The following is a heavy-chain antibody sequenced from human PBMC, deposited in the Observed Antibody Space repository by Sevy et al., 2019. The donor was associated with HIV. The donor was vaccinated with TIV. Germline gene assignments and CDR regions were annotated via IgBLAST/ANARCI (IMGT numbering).Heavy chain of an antibody. J-gene: IGHJ3*02. V-gene: IGHV3-23*01. CDR2: ISGSGGST. D-gene: IGHD6-13*01. CDR1: GFTFSSYA. CDR3: AKEVAAAGFPRWAFDI. Sequence: GGSLRLSCAASGFTFSSYAMSWVRQAPGKGLEWVSAISGSGGSTYYADSVKGRFTISRDNSKNTLYLQLNSLRAEDTAVYYCAKEVAAAGFPRWAFDIWGQGTMVTVSS.